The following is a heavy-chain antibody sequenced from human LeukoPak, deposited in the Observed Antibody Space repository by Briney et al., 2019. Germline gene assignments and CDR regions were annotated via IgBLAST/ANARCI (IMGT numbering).Heavy chain of an antibody. Sequence: ASVKVSCKASGYTFTSYYMHWVRQAPGQGLEWMGIINPSGGSTSYAQKFQGRVTMTRNTSISTAYMELSSLRSEDTAVYYCARGPGYYGSGSYCFDYWGQGTLVTVSS. D-gene: IGHD3-10*01. CDR1: GYTFTSYY. V-gene: IGHV1-46*01. CDR2: INPSGGST. J-gene: IGHJ4*02. CDR3: ARGPGYYGSGSYCFDY.